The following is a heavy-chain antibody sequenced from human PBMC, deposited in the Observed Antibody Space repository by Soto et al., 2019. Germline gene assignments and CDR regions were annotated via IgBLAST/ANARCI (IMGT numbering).Heavy chain of an antibody. V-gene: IGHV3-7*01. CDR2: IKQDGSEK. J-gene: IGHJ4*02. D-gene: IGHD3-3*01. CDR1: GFTFSSYW. Sequence: GGSLRLSCAASGFTFSSYWMSWVRQAPGKGLEWVANIKQDGSEKYYVDSVKGRFTISRDNAKNSLYLQMNSLRAEDTAVYYCARSRYDFWSGYYSDFDYWGQGTLVTVSS. CDR3: ARSRYDFWSGYYSDFDY.